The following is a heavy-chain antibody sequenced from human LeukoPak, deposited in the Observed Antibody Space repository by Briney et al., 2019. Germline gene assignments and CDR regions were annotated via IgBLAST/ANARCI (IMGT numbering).Heavy chain of an antibody. CDR3: ARRVVRGVITTQPTDY. J-gene: IGHJ4*02. CDR2: IYYSGST. V-gene: IGHV4-39*01. D-gene: IGHD3-10*01. Sequence: PSETLSLTCTVSGGSISSKTYYWGWIRQPPGKGLEWIGSIYYSGSTYYNPSLKSRVTISVDTSKNQFSLKLSSVTAADTAVYYCARRVVRGVITTQPTDYWGQGTLVTVSS. CDR1: GGSISSKTYY.